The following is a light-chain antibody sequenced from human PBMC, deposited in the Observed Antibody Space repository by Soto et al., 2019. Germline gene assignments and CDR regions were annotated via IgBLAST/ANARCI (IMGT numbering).Light chain of an antibody. Sequence: EIVMTQSPATLSVSPGERATLSCRASQSISSNLAWYQQKPGQAPRLLMFRTSSRATGFPARFSGSGSGTEVNLPISSLQSDDFGVYYCQQYNNWPRATFGGGTKVEIK. CDR3: QQYNNWPRAT. V-gene: IGKV3-15*01. CDR2: RTS. CDR1: QSISSN. J-gene: IGKJ4*01.